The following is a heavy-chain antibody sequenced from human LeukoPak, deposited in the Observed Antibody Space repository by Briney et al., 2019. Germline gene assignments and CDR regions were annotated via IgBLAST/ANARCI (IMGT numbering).Heavy chain of an antibody. CDR1: GGSISSGGYY. V-gene: IGHV4-30-2*01. CDR2: IYHSGST. D-gene: IGHD6-13*01. Sequence: SETLSFTCTVSGGSISSGGYYWSWIRQPPGKGLEWIGYIYHSGSTYYNPSLKSRVTISVDRSKNQFSLKLSSVTAADTAVYYCAREVEQQLVFDYWGQGTLVTVSS. CDR3: AREVEQQLVFDY. J-gene: IGHJ4*02.